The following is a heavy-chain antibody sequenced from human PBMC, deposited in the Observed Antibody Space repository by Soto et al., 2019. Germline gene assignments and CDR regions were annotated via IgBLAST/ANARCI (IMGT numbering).Heavy chain of an antibody. J-gene: IGHJ5*02. V-gene: IGHV5-10-1*01. CDR3: ARQGSYWFDP. CDR1: EYSFTTYY. Sequence: GESLKISCKDSEYSFTTYYINWVRQMPGKGLEWMGRIDPSDSYINYSPSFQGHVTFSVDKSITTAYLQWNSLKASDTAVYYCARQGSYWFDPWGQGTLVTVSS. CDR2: IDPSDSYI. D-gene: IGHD2-15*01.